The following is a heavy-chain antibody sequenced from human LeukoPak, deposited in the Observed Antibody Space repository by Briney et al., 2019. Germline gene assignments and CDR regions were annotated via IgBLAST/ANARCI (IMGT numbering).Heavy chain of an antibody. D-gene: IGHD3-22*01. J-gene: IGHJ4*02. CDR1: GFTFSNAW. CDR2: IKNKTGGGKT. V-gene: IGHV3-15*07. Sequence: GGSLRLSCAASGFTFSNAWMNWVRQAPGKGLEWVARIKNKTGGGKTEYASPVKGRFTISRDDSTNTLYLQINSLKTEKTAVYYCTTDPPPCRGTMIVFVTVKFEMNNWGQGALFTVSP. CDR3: TTDPPPCRGTMIVFVTVKFEMNN.